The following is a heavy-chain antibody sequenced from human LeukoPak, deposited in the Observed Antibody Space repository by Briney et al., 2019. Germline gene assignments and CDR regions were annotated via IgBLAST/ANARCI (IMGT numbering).Heavy chain of an antibody. V-gene: IGHV3-49*04. Sequence: GGSLRLSCTASGFTFGDYAMSWARQAPGQGLEWLGFIRSKVYGETTEYAASVKGRFTVSRDDSNSLAYLQMNSLQTEDTAVYYCTRLVPYLDYWGEGTLVTVSS. D-gene: IGHD2-2*01. CDR1: GFTFGDYA. CDR2: IRSKVYGETT. CDR3: TRLVPYLDY. J-gene: IGHJ4*02.